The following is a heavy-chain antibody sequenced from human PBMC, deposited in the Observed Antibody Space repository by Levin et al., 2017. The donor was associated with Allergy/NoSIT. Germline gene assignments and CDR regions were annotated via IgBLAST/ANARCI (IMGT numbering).Heavy chain of an antibody. CDR2: IYWDDDK. CDR3: AHRQLQYCSSASCVLGTKMRYTFDY. V-gene: IGHV2-5*02. D-gene: IGHD2-2*01. Sequence: GSGPTLVKPTQTLTLTCTFSGFSFSTSGVGVGWIRQPPGKALEWLALIYWDDDKRYSPSLESRLSITKDTSKNQVVLTVTNMDPVDTATYYCAHRQLQYCSSASCVLGTKMRYTFDYWGQGTLVTVSS. J-gene: IGHJ4*02. CDR1: GFSFSTSGVG.